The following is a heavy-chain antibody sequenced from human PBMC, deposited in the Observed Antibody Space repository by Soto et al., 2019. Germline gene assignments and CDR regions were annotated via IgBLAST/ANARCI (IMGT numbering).Heavy chain of an antibody. V-gene: IGHV4-31*03. CDR3: ARDSGTMVRGVIPR. D-gene: IGHD3-10*01. Sequence: QVQLQESGPGLVKPSQTLSLTCTVSGGSISSGGYYWSGIRQHPGKGLEWIGYIYYSGSTYYNPSLESRVTISVDTSKNQFSLKLSSVTAADTAVYYCARDSGTMVRGVIPRWGQGTLVTVSS. J-gene: IGHJ4*02. CDR2: IYYSGST. CDR1: GGSISSGGYY.